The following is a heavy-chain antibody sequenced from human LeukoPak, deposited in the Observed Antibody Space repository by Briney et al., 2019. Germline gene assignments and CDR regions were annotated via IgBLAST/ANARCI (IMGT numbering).Heavy chain of an antibody. CDR2: ISAYNGNT. D-gene: IGHD3-10*01. V-gene: IGHV1-18*01. J-gene: IGHJ6*02. CDR3: ARDHPYYYGSGSFRAGMDV. CDR1: GYTFTSYG. Sequence: ASVKVSCKASGYTFTSYGISWVRRAPGQGLEWMGWISAYNGNTNCAQKIQGRVTMTTDTSTSTAYMELRSLRSDDTAVYYCARDHPYYYGSGSFRAGMDVWGQGTTVTVSS.